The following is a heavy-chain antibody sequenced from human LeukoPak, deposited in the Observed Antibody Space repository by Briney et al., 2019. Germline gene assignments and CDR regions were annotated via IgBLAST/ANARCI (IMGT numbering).Heavy chain of an antibody. Sequence: PGGSLRLSCAASGFTFSSYAMHWVRQAPGKGLEWVAVISYDGSNKYYADSVKGRFTISRDNSKNTLYLQMNSLRAEDTAVYYCARDYDPDCGGDCEFAPDAFDIWGQGTMVTVSS. CDR3: ARDYDPDCGGDCEFAPDAFDI. CDR1: GFTFSSYA. V-gene: IGHV3-30*14. D-gene: IGHD2-21*02. J-gene: IGHJ3*02. CDR2: ISYDGSNK.